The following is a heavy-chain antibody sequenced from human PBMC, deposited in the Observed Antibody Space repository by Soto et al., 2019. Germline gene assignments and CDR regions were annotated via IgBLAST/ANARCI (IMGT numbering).Heavy chain of an antibody. D-gene: IGHD2-15*01. CDR2: IYYSGTT. J-gene: IGHJ4*02. Sequence: QVQLQESGPGLVKPSQTLSLTCAVSGGSISGGDCYWSWIRQPPGKGLEWIGYIYYSGTTYYNPSLKSRVTISVDTSKNQFSLKLSSVTAADTAVYYCARAGRQHSGGIYYFDFWGQGTLVTVSS. CDR3: ARAGRQHSGGIYYFDF. CDR1: GGSISGGDCY. V-gene: IGHV4-30-4*01.